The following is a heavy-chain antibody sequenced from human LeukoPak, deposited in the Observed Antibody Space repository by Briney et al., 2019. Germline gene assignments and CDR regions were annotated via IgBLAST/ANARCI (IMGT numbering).Heavy chain of an antibody. V-gene: IGHV4-34*01. Sequence: SETLSLTCAVYDGSFSGYYWSWIRQPPGKGLEWIGEINHSGSTDYNPSLKSRVTISVDRSKNQMSLKLSSVTAADTAVYYCARCLGFLIGSSWYPDAFDIWGQGTMVTVSS. CDR1: DGSFSGYY. CDR3: ARCLGFLIGSSWYPDAFDI. D-gene: IGHD6-13*01. CDR2: INHSGST. J-gene: IGHJ3*02.